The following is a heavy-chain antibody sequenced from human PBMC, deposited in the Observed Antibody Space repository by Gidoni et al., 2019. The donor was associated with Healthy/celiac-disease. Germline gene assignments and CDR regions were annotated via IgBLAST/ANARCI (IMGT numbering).Heavy chain of an antibody. CDR2: ISWNRGSI. V-gene: IGHV3-9*01. CDR1: GFTFEYYA. D-gene: IGHD2-15*01. Sequence: EVQLVASGGGLVQPGRSLRLSCAASGFTFEYYAMHWVRQAPGKGLEWVSGISWNRGSIGYADSVKGRFTISRDNAKNSLYLQMNSLRAEDTALYYCAKGGDIVVVVAAYFDYWGQGTLVTVSS. J-gene: IGHJ4*02. CDR3: AKGGDIVVVVAAYFDY.